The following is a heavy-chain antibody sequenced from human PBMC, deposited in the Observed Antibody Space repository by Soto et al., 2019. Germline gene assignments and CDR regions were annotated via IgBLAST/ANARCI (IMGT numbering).Heavy chain of an antibody. CDR3: ARGGSNDCQVAFDI. J-gene: IGHJ3*02. CDR2: INHSGNN. V-gene: IGHV4-34*01. Sequence: LSLTCVVSGGSFSTYHYNWIRQSPGKGLEWIGEINHSGNNNYSPSLKSRVTMSLDTSKNQFSLKLTSVTAADTAVYYCARGGSNDCQVAFDIWGQGTMVTVSS. D-gene: IGHD1-26*01. CDR1: GGSFSTYH.